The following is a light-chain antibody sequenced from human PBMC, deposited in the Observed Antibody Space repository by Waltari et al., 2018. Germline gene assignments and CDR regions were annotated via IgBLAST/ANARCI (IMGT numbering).Light chain of an antibody. Sequence: DIQMTQSPTTLSASVGDRVTITCRASQSIIRWVAWYQQKPGTAPKLLIYDASTLETGVPSRFSGSGSETEFTLTINNLQTDDFGTYYCQQYLSFSGLTFGGGTKV. CDR2: DAS. J-gene: IGKJ4*01. CDR1: QSIIRW. CDR3: QQYLSFSGLT. V-gene: IGKV1-5*01.